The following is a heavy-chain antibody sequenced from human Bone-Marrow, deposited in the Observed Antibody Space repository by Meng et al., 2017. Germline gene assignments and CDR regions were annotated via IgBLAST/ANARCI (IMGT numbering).Heavy chain of an antibody. CDR1: GFTVSSYW. CDR2: INTNGTST. Sequence: GESGCGLVQARGSLLVAGTATGFTVSSYWMHWVHQAPGKGPVWVSRINTNGTSTDYADSVKGRFTISRDNAKNTLYLQMNSLRAEDTAMYYCARFTPFDYWGQGTLVTVSS. CDR3: ARFTPFDY. V-gene: IGHV3-74*01. J-gene: IGHJ4*02.